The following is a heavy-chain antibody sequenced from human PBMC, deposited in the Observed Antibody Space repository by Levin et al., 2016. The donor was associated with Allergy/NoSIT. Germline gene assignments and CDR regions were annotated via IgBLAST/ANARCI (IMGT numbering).Heavy chain of an antibody. CDR2: IYRGGGT. CDR3: ARASTKVTSSYFFDY. V-gene: IGHV4-30-2*01. J-gene: IGHJ4*02. Sequence: RQAPGKGLEWIGYIYRGGGTYYNPSLMSRVTISIDRPKNQFSLKMTSMTAADTAVYYCARASTKVTSSYFFDYWGRGALVTVSS. D-gene: IGHD4-17*01.